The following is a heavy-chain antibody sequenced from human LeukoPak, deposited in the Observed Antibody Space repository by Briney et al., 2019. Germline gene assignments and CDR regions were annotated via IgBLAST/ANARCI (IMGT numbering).Heavy chain of an antibody. Sequence: GGPLRLSCAASGFTFSSYAMSWVRQAPGKGLEWVSAISGSGGSTYYADSVKGRFTISRDNSKNTLYLQMNSLRAEDTAVYYCANLGDYGDYGAFHYYYGMDVWGQGATVTVSS. V-gene: IGHV3-23*01. CDR1: GFTFSSYA. CDR2: ISGSGGST. CDR3: ANLGDYGDYGAFHYYYGMDV. D-gene: IGHD4-17*01. J-gene: IGHJ6*02.